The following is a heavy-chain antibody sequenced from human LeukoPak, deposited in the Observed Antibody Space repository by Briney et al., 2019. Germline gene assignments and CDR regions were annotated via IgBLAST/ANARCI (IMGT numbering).Heavy chain of an antibody. Sequence: SETLSLTCTVSGGSIRSDSYYWNWIRQPAGKGLEWIGRIFTSGTTNYNPSLKSRVTISVDTSKNQFSLKLSSVTAADTAVYYCARSHAWSGYHLDYWGQGTLVTVSS. CDR2: IFTSGTT. D-gene: IGHD3-3*01. V-gene: IGHV4-61*02. J-gene: IGHJ4*02. CDR3: ARSHAWSGYHLDY. CDR1: GGSIRSDSYY.